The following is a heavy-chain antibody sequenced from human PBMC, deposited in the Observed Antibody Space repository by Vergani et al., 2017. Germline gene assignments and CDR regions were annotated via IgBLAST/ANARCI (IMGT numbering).Heavy chain of an antibody. CDR2: ISGSGGSK. Sequence: EVQLLESGGGLVQPGGSLRPSCAASGFTFSSYAMSWVRQAPGKWLEWVSAISGSGGSKYYADSVKGRFTISRDNSKNTLYLQMKSLRAEDTAVYYGAKERARGSTSCFDYWGQGTLVTVSS. D-gene: IGHD2-2*01. J-gene: IGHJ4*02. CDR1: GFTFSSYA. CDR3: AKERARGSTSCFDY. V-gene: IGHV3-23*01.